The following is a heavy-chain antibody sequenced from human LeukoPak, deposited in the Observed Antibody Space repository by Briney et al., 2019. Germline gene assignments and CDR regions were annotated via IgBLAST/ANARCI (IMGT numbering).Heavy chain of an antibody. Sequence: TGGSLRLSCAASGFTFSSYAMSWVRQAPGKGLEWVSAISGSGGSTYYADSVKGRFTISRDNSKNTLYLQMNSLRAEDTAVYYCANTLLGAILTGYYIGYFDYWGQGTLVTVSS. D-gene: IGHD3-9*01. CDR1: GFTFSSYA. CDR3: ANTLLGAILTGYYIGYFDY. V-gene: IGHV3-23*01. J-gene: IGHJ4*02. CDR2: ISGSGGST.